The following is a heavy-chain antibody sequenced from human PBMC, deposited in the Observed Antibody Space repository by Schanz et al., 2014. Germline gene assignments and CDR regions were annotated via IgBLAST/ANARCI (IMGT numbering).Heavy chain of an antibody. CDR3: AKHVRSLTGNDY. J-gene: IGHJ4*02. D-gene: IGHD3-9*01. CDR1: GFTFSSYG. CDR2: INWNGGST. V-gene: IGHV3-20*04. Sequence: VHLVESGGGVVQPGRSLRLSCAASGFTFSSYGMHWVRQAPGRGLEWVSGINWNGGSTGYADSVKGRFTISRDNAKNSLYLQMNSLRAEDTAVYYCAKHVRSLTGNDYWGQGTLVTVSS.